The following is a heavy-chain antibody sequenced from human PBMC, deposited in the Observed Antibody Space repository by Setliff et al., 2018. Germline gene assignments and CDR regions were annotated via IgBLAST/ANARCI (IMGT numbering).Heavy chain of an antibody. D-gene: IGHD6-6*01. CDR1: GFSLNTTGEG. V-gene: IGHV2-5*02. CDR3: ALRRGNEWHLVRWFDP. CDR2: VYWDGDQ. J-gene: IGHJ5*02. Sequence: ESVLRGEPTQTLTLTCTFSGFSLNTTGEGVGWIRQPPGKALEWLALVYWDGDQRYSPSLNSRLSITKDSSKSQVFLTMTNMDPVDTATYYCALRRGNEWHLVRWFDPWGPGIQVTVSS.